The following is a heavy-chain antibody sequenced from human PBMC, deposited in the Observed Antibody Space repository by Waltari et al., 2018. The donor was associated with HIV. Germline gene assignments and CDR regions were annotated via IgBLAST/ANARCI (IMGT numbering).Heavy chain of an antibody. CDR3: AKSMRDLRPSAFDV. J-gene: IGHJ3*01. D-gene: IGHD2-8*01. V-gene: IGHV3-23*01. CDR1: GFNFRNFA. Sequence: EVQLLESGGGLVQPGGSLRLSCAASGFNFRNFAMSWVRQAPGKVPEGVSARSGSGSTASYADYVKGRFTISRDFSNNTLFLQMNNLRAEDTAVYFCAKSMRDLRPSAFDVWGQGTMVAISS. CDR2: RSGSGSTA.